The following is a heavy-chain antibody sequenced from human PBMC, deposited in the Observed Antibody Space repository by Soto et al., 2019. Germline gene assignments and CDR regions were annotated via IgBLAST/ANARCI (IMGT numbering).Heavy chain of an antibody. D-gene: IGHD3-9*01. CDR2: IIPIFGTA. J-gene: IGHJ6*02. CDR1: GGTFSSYA. V-gene: IGHV1-69*12. CDR3: ARIPYPSRAYYDILTGHKRTQGDYYGMDV. Sequence: QVQLVQSGAEVKKPGSSVKVSCKASGGTFSSYAISWVRQAPGQGLEWMGGIIPIFGTANYAQKFQARVTIPADESTSTAYMELSSLRSEDTAVYYCARIPYPSRAYYDILTGHKRTQGDYYGMDVWGQGTTVTVSS.